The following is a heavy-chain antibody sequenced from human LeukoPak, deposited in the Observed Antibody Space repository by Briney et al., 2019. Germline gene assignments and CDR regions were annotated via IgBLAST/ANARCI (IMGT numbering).Heavy chain of an antibody. J-gene: IGHJ4*02. V-gene: IGHV4-59*01. CDR3: ARVGSGWYYFDY. CDR1: GGSISSYY. Sequence: SETLSLTCTVSGGSISSYYWSWIRQPPGKGLEWIGYIYYSGSTNYNPCLKSRVTISVDTSKNQFSLKLSYVTAAATAVYYCARVGSGWYYFDYWGQGTLVTVSS. D-gene: IGHD6-19*01. CDR2: IYYSGST.